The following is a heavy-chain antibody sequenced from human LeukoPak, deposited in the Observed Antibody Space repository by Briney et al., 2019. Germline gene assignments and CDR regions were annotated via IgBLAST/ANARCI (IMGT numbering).Heavy chain of an antibody. J-gene: IGHJ5*02. CDR1: GDSVSSNSVT. V-gene: IGHV6-1*01. Sequence: SQTLSLTFAISGDSVSSNSVTWNWLRHSPSRGLEWLGRTYYRSTWYHDYAVSVRGRITVNHDTSKNQFSLHLNSVTPGDTAVYYCARRLTQYDCFDPWGQGILVTVSS. CDR3: ARRLTQYDCFDP. CDR2: TYYRSTWYH. D-gene: IGHD2-2*01.